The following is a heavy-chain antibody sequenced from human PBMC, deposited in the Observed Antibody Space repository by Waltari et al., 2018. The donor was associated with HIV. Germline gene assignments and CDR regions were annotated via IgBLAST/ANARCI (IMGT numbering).Heavy chain of an antibody. CDR1: GFTFADAW. CDR2: MKGKTDAGTR. D-gene: IGHD7-27*01. Sequence: EVQLVESGGGLVEPGGYLRLSCAASGFTFADAWMNGVRQAPGKGLGWVAGMKGKTDAGTRDFAAHVKVRFSNSRNYVKNTVDLQMNNLKTEDTALYDCAAGTGRSDFDYWGQGTLGTVSS. J-gene: IGHJ4*02. CDR3: AAGTGRSDFDY. V-gene: IGHV3-15*01.